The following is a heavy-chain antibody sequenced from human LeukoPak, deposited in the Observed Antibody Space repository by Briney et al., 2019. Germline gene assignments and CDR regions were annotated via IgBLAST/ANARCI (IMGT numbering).Heavy chain of an antibody. D-gene: IGHD6-19*01. J-gene: IGHJ4*02. CDR1: GFTFSSYA. CDR3: AKEFAQWLVRYYFDY. CDR2: ISYDGSNK. Sequence: PGRSLRLSCAASGFTFSSYAMHWVRQAPGKGLEWVAVISYDGSNKYYADSVKGRFTISRDNSKNTLYLQMNSLRAEDTAVYYCAKEFAQWLVRYYFDYWGQGTLVTVSS. V-gene: IGHV3-30-3*01.